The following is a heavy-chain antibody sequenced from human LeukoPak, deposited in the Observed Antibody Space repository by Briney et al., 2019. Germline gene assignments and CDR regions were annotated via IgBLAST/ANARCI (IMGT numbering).Heavy chain of an antibody. D-gene: IGHD1-7*01. Sequence: GGSLRLSCAASGFPFDDYAMHWVRQAPGKGLEWVALITGDGKTIYYAYSVKGRFTISRDNSRNSLYLQMNSLRTEDTALYYCAKDDGTTAFWYFDLWGRGTLVTVSS. CDR3: AKDDGTTAFWYFDL. V-gene: IGHV3-43*02. CDR2: ITGDGKTI. J-gene: IGHJ2*01. CDR1: GFPFDDYA.